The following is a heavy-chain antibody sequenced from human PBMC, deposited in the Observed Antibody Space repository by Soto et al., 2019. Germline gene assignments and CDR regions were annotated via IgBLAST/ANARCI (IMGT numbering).Heavy chain of an antibody. V-gene: IGHV3-48*02. D-gene: IGHD1-26*01. Sequence: EVQLVESGGGRGQPGGSLRLSCAASGFIFSRYSMNWVRQAPGKGLEWVSYISSSSTTKYYADSVQGRFTISRDNGRNSLYLQMDSLRDEDTAVYYCARDLTEWELRYFDFWGQGTLVTVSS. CDR3: ARDLTEWELRYFDF. CDR2: ISSSSTTK. CDR1: GFIFSRYS. J-gene: IGHJ4*02.